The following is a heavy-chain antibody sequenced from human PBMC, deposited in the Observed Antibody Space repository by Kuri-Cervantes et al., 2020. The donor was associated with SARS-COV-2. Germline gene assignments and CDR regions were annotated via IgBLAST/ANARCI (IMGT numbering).Heavy chain of an antibody. V-gene: IGHV3-23*01. J-gene: IGHJ5*02. CDR3: AKIPEPKDIVVVVAATVFFDP. D-gene: IGHD2-15*01. Sequence: GWSLRLSCAVSGFTCSSYAMSWVRQAPGKGLEWVSAISGSGGSTYYADSVKGRFTISRDNSKNTLYLQMNSLRAEDTAAYYCAKIPEPKDIVVVVAATVFFDPWGQGTLVTVSS. CDR1: GFTCSSYA. CDR2: ISGSGGST.